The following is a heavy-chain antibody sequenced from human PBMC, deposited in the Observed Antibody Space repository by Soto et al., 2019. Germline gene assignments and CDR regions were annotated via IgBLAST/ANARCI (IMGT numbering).Heavy chain of an antibody. CDR2: IYASGTT. Sequence: EVQLVESGGGLVQPGESLRLSCAASEFSVSSNYMSWVRQAPGKGLEWVSVIYASGTTYYADSVRGRFTISRDSSKNTLYRQMNRLRAEDTAVYYCARNPYGFTSGCYYTDYWGQGTLVTVSS. CDR1: EFSVSSNY. V-gene: IGHV3-66*01. J-gene: IGHJ4*02. D-gene: IGHD2-2*01. CDR3: ARNPYGFTSGCYYTDY.